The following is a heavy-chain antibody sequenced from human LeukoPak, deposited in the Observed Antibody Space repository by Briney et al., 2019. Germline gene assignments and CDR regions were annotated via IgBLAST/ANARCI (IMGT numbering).Heavy chain of an antibody. CDR3: LLVRNYYYGMDV. Sequence: GGSLRLSCAASGFTFSSYSMNWVRQAPGKGLEWVSSISSSSSYIYYADSVKGRFTISRDNAKNSLYLQMNSLRAEDTALYYCLLVRNYYYGMDVWGQGTTVTVSS. J-gene: IGHJ6*02. V-gene: IGHV3-21*04. D-gene: IGHD6-13*01. CDR1: GFTFSSYS. CDR2: ISSSSSYI.